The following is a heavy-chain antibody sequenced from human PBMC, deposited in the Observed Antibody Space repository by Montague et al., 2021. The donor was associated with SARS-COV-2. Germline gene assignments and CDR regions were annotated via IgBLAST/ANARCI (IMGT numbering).Heavy chain of an antibody. D-gene: IGHD5-12*01. Sequence: SETLSLTCTVSGGSISSYYWSWIRKPPGKGLEWIGYIYYSGSTNYNPSLKSRVTISVDTSKNQFSLKLSSVTAADTAVYYCARGAGRGSGYGKYYYYYYGMDVWGQGITVTVSS. CDR2: IYYSGST. J-gene: IGHJ6*02. CDR1: GGSISSYY. CDR3: ARGAGRGSGYGKYYYYYYGMDV. V-gene: IGHV4-59*01.